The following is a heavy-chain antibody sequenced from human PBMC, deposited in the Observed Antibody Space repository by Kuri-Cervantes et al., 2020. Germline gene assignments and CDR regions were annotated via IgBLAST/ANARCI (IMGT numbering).Heavy chain of an antibody. D-gene: IGHD4-17*01. CDR1: GFTFSSYW. J-gene: IGHJ3*02. Sequence: SLKISCAASGFTFSSYWMHWVRQAPGKGLEWVSGISWNSGSIGYADSVKGRFTISRDNAKNSLYLQMNSLRAEDTALYYCAKAGHYGDNNAFDIWGQGTMVTVSS. V-gene: IGHV3-9*01. CDR2: ISWNSGSI. CDR3: AKAGHYGDNNAFDI.